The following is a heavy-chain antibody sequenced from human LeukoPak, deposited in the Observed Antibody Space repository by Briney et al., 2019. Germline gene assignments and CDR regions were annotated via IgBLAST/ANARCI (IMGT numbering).Heavy chain of an antibody. J-gene: IGHJ4*02. CDR2: IKQDGSEK. V-gene: IGHV3-7*01. Sequence: GGSLRLSCAASGFTFRSYWMNWVRQAPGKGLEWVANIKQDGSEKYYVDSVKGRFTISRDNAKNSLYLQMNSLRAEDTAVYYCARAGRWELPPYYFDYWGQGTLVTVSS. CDR3: ARAGRWELPPYYFDY. CDR1: GFTFRSYW. D-gene: IGHD1-26*01.